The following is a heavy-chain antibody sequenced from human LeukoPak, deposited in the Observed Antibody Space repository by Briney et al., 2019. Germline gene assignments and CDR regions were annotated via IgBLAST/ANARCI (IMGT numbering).Heavy chain of an antibody. CDR2: MNPNSGNT. V-gene: IGHV1-8*01. CDR3: ARGSDYGAYNWFDP. J-gene: IGHJ5*02. CDR1: GYTFTSYD. D-gene: IGHD4-17*01. Sequence: GASVKVSCKASGYTFTSYDINWERQATGQGLEWMGWMNPNSGNTGYAQKFQGRVTMTRNTSISTAYMELSSLRSEDTAVYYCARGSDYGAYNWFDPWGQGTLVTVSS.